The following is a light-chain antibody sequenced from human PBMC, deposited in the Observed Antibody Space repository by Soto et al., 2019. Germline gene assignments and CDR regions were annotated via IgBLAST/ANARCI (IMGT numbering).Light chain of an antibody. J-gene: IGLJ1*01. Sequence: QSVLTQPASVSGSPGQSITISCTGSSSDFGGYDYVSWYQQHPGKAPKLVLYGVNNRPSGVSNRFSGSKSGNTASLTISGLQAEDEAEYYCSSSTTSITHHVFGAGTKVTVL. CDR1: SSDFGGYDY. V-gene: IGLV2-14*01. CDR3: SSSTTSITHHV. CDR2: GVN.